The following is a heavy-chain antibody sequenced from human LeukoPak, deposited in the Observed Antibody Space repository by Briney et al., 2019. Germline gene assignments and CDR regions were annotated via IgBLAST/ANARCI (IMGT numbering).Heavy chain of an antibody. V-gene: IGHV3-30-3*01. CDR1: GFTFSSYA. D-gene: IGHD3-22*01. CDR3: AKDSEIVVVIGGAFDI. Sequence: GGSLRLSCAASGFTFSSYAMHWVRQAPGKGLEWVAVISYDGSNKYYADSVKGRFTISRDNSKNTLYLQMNSLRAEDTAVYYCAKDSEIVVVIGGAFDIWGQGTMVTVSS. CDR2: ISYDGSNK. J-gene: IGHJ3*02.